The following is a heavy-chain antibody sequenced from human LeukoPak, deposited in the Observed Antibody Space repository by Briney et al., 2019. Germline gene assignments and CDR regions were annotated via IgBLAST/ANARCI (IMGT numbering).Heavy chain of an antibody. D-gene: IGHD5-18*01. J-gene: IGHJ6*02. CDR1: GFTFSSYG. V-gene: IGHV3-30*02. CDR3: AKAFGYSPNNYYGMDV. Sequence: GGSLRLSCAASGFTFSSYGMHWVRQAPGKGLEWVAVIWYGGSNKYYADSVKGRFTISRDNSKNTLYLQMNSLRAEDTAVYYCAKAFGYSPNNYYGMDVWGQGTTVTVSS. CDR2: IWYGGSNK.